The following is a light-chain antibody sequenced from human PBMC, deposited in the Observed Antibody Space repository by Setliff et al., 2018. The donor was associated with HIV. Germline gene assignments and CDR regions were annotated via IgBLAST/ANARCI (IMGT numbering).Light chain of an antibody. CDR3: SSYTSTDTWV. J-gene: IGLJ3*02. CDR1: TSDIAAFKY. Sequence: QSALAQTASVSGSPGQSITIACTGTTSDIAAFKYISWYQQHPGTAPKLIIYEVSSRPSGVSYRFSGSKSGNTASLTISGLQAEDEADYYCSSYTSTDTWVFGGGTKVTVL. V-gene: IGLV2-14*03. CDR2: EVS.